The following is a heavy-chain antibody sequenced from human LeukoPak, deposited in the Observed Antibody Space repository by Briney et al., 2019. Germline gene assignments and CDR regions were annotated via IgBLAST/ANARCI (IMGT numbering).Heavy chain of an antibody. Sequence: GGSLRLSCAASGFTFSSSWMNWVRQAPGKGLEWVGNINPEGSQTRFVDSVMGRFTMSKDNAKNALYLQMNNLRVEDTAVFYCAAWTDRGYNFWGQGTVVTVSS. D-gene: IGHD5-24*01. CDR1: GFTFSSSW. CDR3: AAWTDRGYNF. J-gene: IGHJ4*02. V-gene: IGHV3-7*01. CDR2: INPEGSQT.